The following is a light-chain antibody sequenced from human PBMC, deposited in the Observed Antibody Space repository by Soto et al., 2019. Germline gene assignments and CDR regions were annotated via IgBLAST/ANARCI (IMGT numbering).Light chain of an antibody. CDR2: DTS. CDR3: QRYNNWPLT. Sequence: EIVLTQSPATLSLSPGERATLSCRASQSVSNQLGWYQQKPGQAPRLLIFDTSNRATGIPARFSGSGSGTDFTLTISSLEPEDFAVYYCQRYNNWPLTFGGGTKVESK. J-gene: IGKJ4*01. CDR1: QSVSNQ. V-gene: IGKV3-11*01.